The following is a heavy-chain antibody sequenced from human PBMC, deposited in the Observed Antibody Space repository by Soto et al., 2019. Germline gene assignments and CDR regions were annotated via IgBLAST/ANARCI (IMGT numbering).Heavy chain of an antibody. CDR2: INHSGST. J-gene: IGHJ5*02. Sequence: RSETLSLTCAVYGGSFSGYYWSWIRQPPGKGLEWIGEINHSGSTNYNPSLKSRVTISVDTSKNQFSLKLSSVTAADTAVYYCARSRSSSWYTNWFDPWGQGTLVTVSS. CDR1: GGSFSGYY. D-gene: IGHD6-13*01. V-gene: IGHV4-34*01. CDR3: ARSRSSSWYTNWFDP.